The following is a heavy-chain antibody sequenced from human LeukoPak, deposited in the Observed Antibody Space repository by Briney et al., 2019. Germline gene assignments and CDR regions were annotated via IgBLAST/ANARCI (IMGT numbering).Heavy chain of an antibody. D-gene: IGHD2-2*01. V-gene: IGHV1-2*02. Sequence: GASVKVSCKASGYTFTGYYMHWVRQAPGQGLEWMGWINPNSGGTNYAQKFQGRVTMTRDTSISTAYMELSRLRSDDTAVYYCARLLRYCSSTSCLYFDYWDQGTLVTVSS. J-gene: IGHJ4*02. CDR2: INPNSGGT. CDR1: GYTFTGYY. CDR3: ARLLRYCSSTSCLYFDY.